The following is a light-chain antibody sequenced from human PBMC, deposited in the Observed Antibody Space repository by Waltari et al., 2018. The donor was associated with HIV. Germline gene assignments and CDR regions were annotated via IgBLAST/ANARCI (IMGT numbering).Light chain of an antibody. V-gene: IGLV7-46*01. Sequence: QGVVTQEPSLTVSPEGTVTLTCASSSGPVTSDHYPSWVQQKPGQVPTTLIFDTSDRHSWTPARFSGSLLGGKAALTLSGAQPDDEADYYCLLSFRGPRLFGGGTRLTVL. CDR2: DTS. J-gene: IGLJ2*01. CDR1: SGPVTSDHY. CDR3: LLSFRGPRL.